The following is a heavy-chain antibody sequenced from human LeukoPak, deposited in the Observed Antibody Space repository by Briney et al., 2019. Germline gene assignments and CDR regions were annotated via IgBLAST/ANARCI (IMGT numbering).Heavy chain of an antibody. J-gene: IGHJ3*02. Sequence: GGSLRLSCAASGFTFTNYWMHWVRQAPGKGLVWVSRVLSDGSRISYADSVKGRFTISRDNAKNTLYLQMDSLRAEDTAVYYCARVAVGGTRAFDIWGQGTTVTVSS. CDR2: VLSDGSRI. V-gene: IGHV3-74*01. CDR1: GFTFTNYW. CDR3: ARVAVGGTRAFDI. D-gene: IGHD6-19*01.